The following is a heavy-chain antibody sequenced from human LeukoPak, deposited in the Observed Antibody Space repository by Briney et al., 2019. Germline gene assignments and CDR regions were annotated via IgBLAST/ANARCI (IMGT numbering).Heavy chain of an antibody. CDR1: GFRFSDYA. J-gene: IGHJ4*02. CDR3: ARDEGHSTNWGLFDF. CDR2: ISHNGGVT. V-gene: IGHV3-30-3*01. Sequence: GGSLRLSCAASGFRFSDYAVHWLRQAPGKGLEWLAIISHNGGVTDHTDSVKGRFSVSRDNSDYFLYLQMDNLRLDDTAVYYCARDEGHSTNWGLFDFWGQGSLVTVS. D-gene: IGHD6-13*01.